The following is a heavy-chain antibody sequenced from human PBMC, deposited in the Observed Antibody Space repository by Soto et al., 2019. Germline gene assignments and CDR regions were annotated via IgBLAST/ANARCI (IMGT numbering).Heavy chain of an antibody. D-gene: IGHD3-3*01. CDR3: ARGHGGITVFGAPGHFDY. CDR1: GDSISSSTYY. CDR2: VSYSGST. J-gene: IGHJ4*02. Sequence: PSETLSLTCTVSGDSISSSTYYLGWIRQPPRKGLEWIGSVSYSGSTYYNPPLKSRLTISVDTSKNQFSLKVISVSAADTAVYYCARGHGGITVFGAPGHFDYWGQGTLVTVSS. V-gene: IGHV4-39*01.